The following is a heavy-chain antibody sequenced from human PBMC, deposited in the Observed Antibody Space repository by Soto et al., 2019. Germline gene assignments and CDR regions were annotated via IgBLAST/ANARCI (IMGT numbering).Heavy chain of an antibody. V-gene: IGHV4-59*01. CDR2: IYYSGST. Sequence: TLSLTCTVSGGSISSYYWSWIRQPPGKGLEWIGYIYYSGSTNYNPSLKSRVTISVDTSKNQFSLKLSSVTAADTAVYYCARVKEYYDILTGYPGAGMDVWGQGTTVTVSS. CDR1: GGSISSYY. CDR3: ARVKEYYDILTGYPGAGMDV. D-gene: IGHD3-9*01. J-gene: IGHJ6*02.